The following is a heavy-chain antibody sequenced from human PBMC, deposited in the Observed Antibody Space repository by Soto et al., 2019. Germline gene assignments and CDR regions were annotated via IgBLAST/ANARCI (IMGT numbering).Heavy chain of an antibody. J-gene: IGHJ3*02. Sequence: QVQLVESGGGVVQPGRSLRLSCAASGFSFNMYGMHWVRQAPGKGLEWVAVMLYDGNSKYYADSVKGRFSISRDTSKDTQFLQMNTLRAEDTAVYYCARDLAHYCTGGACDGVSYIWGQGTSVTVSS. CDR1: GFSFNMYG. CDR3: ARDLAHYCTGGACDGVSYI. D-gene: IGHD2-8*02. V-gene: IGHV3-33*05. CDR2: MLYDGNSK.